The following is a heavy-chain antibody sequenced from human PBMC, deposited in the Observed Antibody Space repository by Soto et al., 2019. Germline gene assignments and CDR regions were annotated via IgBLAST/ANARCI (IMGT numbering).Heavy chain of an antibody. Sequence: QVQLQESGPGLVKPSGTLSLTCAVSSGSISSSNWWSWVRQPPGKGLEWIGEIAHTEKTNYNSSLKSRVTISVDKSKNQFSLRLTSVTAADTAVYYCASHLVMTGTRGFDHWGQGTLVTVSS. CDR3: ASHLVMTGTRGFDH. CDR2: IAHTEKT. V-gene: IGHV4-4*02. CDR1: SGSISSSNW. J-gene: IGHJ4*02. D-gene: IGHD3-9*01.